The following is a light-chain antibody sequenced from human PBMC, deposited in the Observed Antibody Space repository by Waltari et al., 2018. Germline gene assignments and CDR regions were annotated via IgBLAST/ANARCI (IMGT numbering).Light chain of an antibody. V-gene: IGLV3-25*03. J-gene: IGLJ2*01. CDR2: KDT. CDR1: ALPKQY. CDR3: QSADSSGKV. Sequence: SYELTQRPPVPVSSGQTARITCTGDALPKQYACWYQQKPGQAPVVVIYKDTERPSGIPERFSGSSSGTTVTLTISGVQAEDEADYYCQSADSSGKVFGGGTKLTVL.